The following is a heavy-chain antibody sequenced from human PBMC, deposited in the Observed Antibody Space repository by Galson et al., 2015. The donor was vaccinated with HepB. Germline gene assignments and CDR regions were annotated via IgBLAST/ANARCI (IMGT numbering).Heavy chain of an antibody. CDR3: ALATETLFDH. J-gene: IGHJ4*02. Sequence: SVKVSCKASGYTFTSYYMHWVRQAPGQGLQWMGIINPGGGSTSYAQKFQGRVTMTRDTSTSTVYMELSSLRSEDTAVYYCALATETLFDHWGQGTLVTVSS. V-gene: IGHV1-46*03. CDR1: GYTFTSYY. D-gene: IGHD5-12*01. CDR2: INPGGGST.